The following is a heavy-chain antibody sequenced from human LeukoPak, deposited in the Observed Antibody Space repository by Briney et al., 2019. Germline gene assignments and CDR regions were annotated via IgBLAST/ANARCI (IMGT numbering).Heavy chain of an antibody. V-gene: IGHV4-38-2*02. J-gene: IGHJ4*02. Sequence: SETLSLTCTVSGGSISSGYYWGWIRQPPGKGLEWIGSIYHSGSTYYNPSLKSRVTISVDTSKNQFSLKLSSVTAADTAVYYCARETVTTRRGDYWGQGTLVTVSS. D-gene: IGHD4-17*01. CDR1: GGSISSGYY. CDR2: IYHSGST. CDR3: ARETVTTRRGDY.